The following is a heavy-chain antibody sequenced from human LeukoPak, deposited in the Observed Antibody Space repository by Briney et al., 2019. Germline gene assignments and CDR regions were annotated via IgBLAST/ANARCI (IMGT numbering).Heavy chain of an antibody. Sequence: PSETLSLTCAVSGGSISSNSYYWGWIRQPPGKGLEWIGSIYYSGSTYYYPSLKSRVPISVDTSKNQCSLKPSSVTAADTAVYYCARGWRGLRFDPWGQGTLVTVSS. CDR2: IYYSGST. V-gene: IGHV4-39*07. D-gene: IGHD3-16*01. CDR3: ARGWRGLRFDP. J-gene: IGHJ5*02. CDR1: GGSISSNSYY.